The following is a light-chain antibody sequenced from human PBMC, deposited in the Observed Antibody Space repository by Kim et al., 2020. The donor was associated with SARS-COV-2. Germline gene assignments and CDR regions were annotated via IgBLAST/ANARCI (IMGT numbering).Light chain of an antibody. CDR2: QDS. CDR1: KLGDKY. Sequence: VSPGQTASITCSGDKLGDKYACWYQQKPGQSPVLVIYQDSKRPSGIPERFSGSNSGNTATLTISGTQAMDEADYYCQAWDSSTEVFGGGTQLTVL. CDR3: QAWDSSTEV. J-gene: IGLJ2*01. V-gene: IGLV3-1*01.